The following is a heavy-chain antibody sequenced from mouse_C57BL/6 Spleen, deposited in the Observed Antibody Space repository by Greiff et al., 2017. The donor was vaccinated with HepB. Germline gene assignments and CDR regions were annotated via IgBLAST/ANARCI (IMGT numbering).Heavy chain of an antibody. V-gene: IGHV7-3*01. D-gene: IGHD1-1*01. CDR2: IRNKANGYTT. CDR3: ARWLLRGFFFDY. J-gene: IGHJ2*01. Sequence: EVMLVESGGGLVQPGGSLILSCAASGFTFTDYYMSWVRQPPGKALEWLGFIRNKANGYTTEYSASVKGRFTISRDNSQSILYRQMNALRAEDSATYYCARWLLRGFFFDYWGQGTTLTVSS. CDR1: GFTFTDYY.